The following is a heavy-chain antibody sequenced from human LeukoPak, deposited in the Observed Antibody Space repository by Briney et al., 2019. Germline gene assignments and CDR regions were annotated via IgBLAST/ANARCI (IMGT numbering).Heavy chain of an antibody. D-gene: IGHD2-21*02. CDR2: INPSSGGT. CDR3: ARDPPYCGGDCYAFDI. V-gene: IGHV1-46*01. CDR1: GYTFINYY. Sequence: ASVKVSCKASGYTFINYYLHWVRHAPGQGLEWMGIINPSSGGTSYAQKFQGRVTMTRATSTSTVYMELSSLRPEDTAVYYCARDPPYCGGDCYAFDIWGQGTMVTVSS. J-gene: IGHJ3*02.